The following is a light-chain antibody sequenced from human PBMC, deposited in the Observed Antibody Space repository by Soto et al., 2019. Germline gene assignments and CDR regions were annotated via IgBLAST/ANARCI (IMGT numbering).Light chain of an antibody. J-gene: IGKJ1*01. CDR1: QYINTR. CDR3: HRRQSWPRT. V-gene: IGKV3-11*01. CDR2: QTS. Sequence: EIVLTQSPATLSLFPGDRVTLSCSASQYINTRLAWYQHRPGQAPRLLSYQTSIRAAGIPARFSASGTGTDFTLTISDVQPEDFAVYYCHRRQSWPRTFGQGTKVDIK.